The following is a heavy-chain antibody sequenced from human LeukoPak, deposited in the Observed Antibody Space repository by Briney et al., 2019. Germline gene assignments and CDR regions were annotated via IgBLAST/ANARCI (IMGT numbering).Heavy chain of an antibody. CDR3: AQSIYGSGNFY. CDR2: TYYRSKWYY. CDR1: GDSVSSNTVA. Sequence: SRTLSLTCAISGDSVSSNTVAWNWVRQSPSRGLEWLGRTYYRSKWYYEYAVSVKSRITINSDTSKNQFSLQLNSVTPEDTAVYYCAQSIYGSGNFYWGQGTLVTVSS. J-gene: IGHJ4*02. D-gene: IGHD3-10*01. V-gene: IGHV6-1*01.